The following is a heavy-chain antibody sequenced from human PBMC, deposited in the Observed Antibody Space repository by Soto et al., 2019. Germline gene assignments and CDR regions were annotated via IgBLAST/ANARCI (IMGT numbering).Heavy chain of an antibody. D-gene: IGHD6-19*01. CDR2: INAGNGNT. CDR1: GYTFTGYA. CDR3: ARAVAVPADFDY. V-gene: IGHV1-3*05. J-gene: IGHJ4*02. Sequence: QVQLVQSGAEEKKPGASVKVSCKASGYTFTGYAMHWVRQAPGQRLEWMGWINAGNGNTKYSQKFRGRVTITRDTSASTAYMELSSLRSEATAVYYCARAVAVPADFDYWGQGTLVTVSS.